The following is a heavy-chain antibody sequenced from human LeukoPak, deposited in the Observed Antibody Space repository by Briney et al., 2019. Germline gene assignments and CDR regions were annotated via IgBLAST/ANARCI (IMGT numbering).Heavy chain of an antibody. D-gene: IGHD1-7*01. V-gene: IGHV1-18*01. CDR2: ISAYNGNT. CDR1: GYTFTSYG. CDR3: ARRPSRITGTTKAFDI. Sequence: ASVKVSCKASGYTFTSYGISWVRQAPGQGLEWMGWISAYNGNTNYAQKLQGRVTMTTDTSTSTAYMELRSLRPDDTAVYYCARRPSRITGTTKAFDIWGQGTMVTVSS. J-gene: IGHJ3*02.